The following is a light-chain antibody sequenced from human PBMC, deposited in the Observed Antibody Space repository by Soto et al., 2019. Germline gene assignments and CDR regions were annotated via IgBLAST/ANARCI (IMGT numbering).Light chain of an antibody. V-gene: IGLV2-23*03. CDR1: TSDFGNYNL. J-gene: IGLJ3*02. CDR2: EGS. CDR3: CSYAGNSAFV. Sequence: QSVLIQPASVSGTPGQSITISCIGTTSDFGNYNLVSWYQHYPGKAPKLIMYEGSRRPSGVSDRFSGSKSGGTASLTISGLQAEDEDNYYCCSYAGNSAFVFGGGTKVTVL.